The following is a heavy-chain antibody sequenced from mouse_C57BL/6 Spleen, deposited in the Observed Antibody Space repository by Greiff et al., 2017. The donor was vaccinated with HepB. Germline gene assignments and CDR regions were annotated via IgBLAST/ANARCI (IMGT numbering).Heavy chain of an antibody. CDR1: GFSLTSYG. D-gene: IGHD1-1*01. CDR2: IWSGGST. J-gene: IGHJ4*01. CDR3: AREDYGSSWGYAMDY. V-gene: IGHV2-2*01. Sequence: QVQLKQSGPGLVQPSQSLSITCTVSGFSLTSYGVHWVRQSPGKGLEWLGVIWSGGSTDYNAAFISRLSISKDNSKSQVFFKMNSLQADDTAIYYCAREDYGSSWGYAMDYWGQGTSVTVSS.